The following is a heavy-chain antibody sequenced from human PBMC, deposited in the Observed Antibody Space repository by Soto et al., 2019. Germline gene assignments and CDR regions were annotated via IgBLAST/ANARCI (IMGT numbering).Heavy chain of an antibody. CDR1: GDSINSAAYY. CDR2: INYSGNT. J-gene: IGHJ6*02. V-gene: IGHV4-31*03. CDR3: VRGRTSSIFDGYDYNGMDV. Sequence: SETLSLTCTVSGDSINSAAYYWTWIRQHPGEGLEWIGYINYSGNTNYNPSLQSRVTISADVSKNQFSLRLTSVTAAYTAVYYCVRGRTSSIFDGYDYNGMDVWGQGTAVTVSS. D-gene: IGHD3-3*02.